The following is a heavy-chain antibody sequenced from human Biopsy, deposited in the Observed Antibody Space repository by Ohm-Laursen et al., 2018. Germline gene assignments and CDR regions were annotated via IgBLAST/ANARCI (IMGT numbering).Heavy chain of an antibody. CDR1: GGTFINYA. D-gene: IGHD1-26*01. V-gene: IGHV1-69*01. CDR2: IIPMFGTA. Sequence: SSVKVSCKASGGTFINYAISWGRQAPGQGLEWMGGIIPMFGTANYAQMFQGRVTISADESTSTSYMELGSLTTEDTAIYYCARGPHSGSHSCFDYWGRGTLVTVSS. J-gene: IGHJ4*02. CDR3: ARGPHSGSHSCFDY.